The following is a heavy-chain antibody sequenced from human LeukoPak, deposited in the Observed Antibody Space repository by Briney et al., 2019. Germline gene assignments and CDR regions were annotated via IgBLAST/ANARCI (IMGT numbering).Heavy chain of an antibody. CDR2: ISDSGATI. Sequence: PGGSLRLSCTASGFTFSNFVMSWVRQAPGKGLEWVSSISDSGATIYHTDSVKGRLIISRDNSKNTLYLQMNSLGAEDTAIYYCAKFASGTVTKRYYYYMDVWGKGTTVTVSS. CDR1: GFTFSNFV. CDR3: AKFASGTVTKRYYYYMDV. D-gene: IGHD4-17*01. J-gene: IGHJ6*03. V-gene: IGHV3-23*01.